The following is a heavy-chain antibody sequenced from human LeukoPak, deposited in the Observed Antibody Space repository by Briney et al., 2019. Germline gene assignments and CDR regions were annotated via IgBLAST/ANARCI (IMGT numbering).Heavy chain of an antibody. J-gene: IGHJ5*02. V-gene: IGHV1-2*02. D-gene: IGHD2-21*01. CDR3: ARADRLHGGPYLIGP. Sequence: ASVKVSCKTSGYSFTDYYMHWVRQAPGQGLEWMAWINPNSGGTSSAQKFQGRVTMTRDTSITTVYMEMSWLTSDDTAIYYCARADRLHGGPYLIGPWGQGTLVTVSS. CDR2: INPNSGGT. CDR1: GYSFTDYY.